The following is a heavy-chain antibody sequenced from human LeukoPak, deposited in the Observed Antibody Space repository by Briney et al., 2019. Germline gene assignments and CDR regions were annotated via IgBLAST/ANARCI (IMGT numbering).Heavy chain of an antibody. CDR3: TKTGGPWD. CDR2: IYSDGTS. D-gene: IGHD7-27*01. CDR1: GFTDSNSF. J-gene: IGHJ4*02. V-gene: IGHV3-53*01. Sequence: GGSLRLSCAASGFTDSNSFMSWIRQAPGKGLEWVSVIYSDGTSYYADSVKARFSISRDNSKNSLYLQMNSLRVEDTAMYYCTKTGGPWDWGQGTLVTVSS.